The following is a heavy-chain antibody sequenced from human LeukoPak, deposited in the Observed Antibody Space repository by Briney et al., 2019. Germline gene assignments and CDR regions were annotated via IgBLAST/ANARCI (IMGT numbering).Heavy chain of an antibody. D-gene: IGHD6-19*01. CDR3: ARYSSGWYGDRFDY. V-gene: IGHV4-30-2*01. CDR1: GGSISSGGYY. Sequence: PSQTLSLTCAVSGGSISSGGYYWSWIRQPPGKGLEWIGYIYHSGSTYYNPSLKSRVTISVDRSKNQFSLKLSSVTAADTAVYYCARYSSGWYGDRFDYWGQGTLVTVSS. CDR2: IYHSGST. J-gene: IGHJ4*02.